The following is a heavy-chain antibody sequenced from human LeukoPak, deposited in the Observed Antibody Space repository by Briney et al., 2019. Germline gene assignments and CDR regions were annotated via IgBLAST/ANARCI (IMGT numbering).Heavy chain of an antibody. V-gene: IGHV3-23*01. CDR3: AKDPRIAVALYYFDY. J-gene: IGHJ4*02. D-gene: IGHD6-19*01. CDR1: GFTFSSYA. Sequence: GGSLRLSCAASGFTFSSYAMSWVRQAPGKGLEWVSAISGSGGSTYYADSVKGRFTISRDNSKDTLYLQMNSLRAEDTAVYYCAKDPRIAVALYYFDYWGQGTLVTVSS. CDR2: ISGSGGST.